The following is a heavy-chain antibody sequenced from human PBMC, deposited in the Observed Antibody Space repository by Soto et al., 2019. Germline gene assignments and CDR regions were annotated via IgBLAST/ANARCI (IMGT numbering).Heavy chain of an antibody. V-gene: IGHV1-46*01. Sequence: QVQLVQSGAEVKKSGASVKVSCKASGYTFTSYYVHWVRQAPGQRLEWMGIINPSTGGTNYPQKFQGKFTTTRDTSTSTVYMELSSLRSEDAAIYYCARDSGDTTLRQWGRSFDYWGQGTLVTVSS. J-gene: IGHJ4*02. CDR2: INPSTGGT. D-gene: IGHD1-1*01. CDR1: GYTFTSYY. CDR3: ARDSGDTTLRQWGRSFDY.